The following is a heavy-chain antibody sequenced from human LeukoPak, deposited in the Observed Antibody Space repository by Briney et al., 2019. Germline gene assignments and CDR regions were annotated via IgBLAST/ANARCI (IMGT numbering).Heavy chain of an antibody. J-gene: IGHJ5*02. CDR3: ARGLKYVGRGFDP. D-gene: IGHD3-10*01. V-gene: IGHV1-8*03. CDR1: GYTFTSYA. Sequence: GASVKVSCKASGYTFTSYAMNWVRQATGQGLEWMGWMNPNSGNTGYAQKFQGRVTITRNTSISTAYMELSSLRSEDTAVYYCARGLKYVGRGFDPWGQGTLVTVSS. CDR2: MNPNSGNT.